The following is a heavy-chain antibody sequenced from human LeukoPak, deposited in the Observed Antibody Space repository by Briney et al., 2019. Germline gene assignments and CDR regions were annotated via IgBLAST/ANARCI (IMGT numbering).Heavy chain of an antibody. V-gene: IGHV4-30-2*01. Sequence: PSQTLSLTCAVSGGSISSGGYSWSWIRQPPGKGLEWIGCIYHSGSTYYNPSLKSRVTISVDRSKNQFSLKLSSVTAADTAVYYCARHQLRHYYDTPFDYWGQGTLVTVSS. CDR1: GGSISSGGYS. CDR2: IYHSGST. J-gene: IGHJ4*02. D-gene: IGHD3-22*01. CDR3: ARHQLRHYYDTPFDY.